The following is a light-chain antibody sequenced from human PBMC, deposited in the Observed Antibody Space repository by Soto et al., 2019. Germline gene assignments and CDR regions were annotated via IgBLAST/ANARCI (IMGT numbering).Light chain of an antibody. J-gene: IGLJ1*01. CDR1: NIGSKS. V-gene: IGLV3-21*02. CDR3: QVWDSSSDRDG. Sequence: SYELTQPPSVSVAPGRTATITCGGNNIGSKSVHWYHQKPGQAPVLVVYDDDDRPSGIPERISGSNSGNTATLTISRVKAGDEADYCCQVWDSSSDRDGFGTGTKVTVL. CDR2: DDD.